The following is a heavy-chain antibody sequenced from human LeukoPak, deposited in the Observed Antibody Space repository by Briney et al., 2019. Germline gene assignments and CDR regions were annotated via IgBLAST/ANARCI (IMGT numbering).Heavy chain of an antibody. CDR2: INPSGGST. V-gene: IGHV1-46*01. Sequence: ASVKVSCKASGHTFTSYYMHWVRQAPGQGLGWMGIINPSGGSTSYAQKFQGRVTMTRDTSTSTVYMELSSLRSEDTAVYYCARSLEDYYDSSGYYHPWGQGTLVTVSS. J-gene: IGHJ5*02. D-gene: IGHD3-22*01. CDR3: ARSLEDYYDSSGYYHP. CDR1: GHTFTSYY.